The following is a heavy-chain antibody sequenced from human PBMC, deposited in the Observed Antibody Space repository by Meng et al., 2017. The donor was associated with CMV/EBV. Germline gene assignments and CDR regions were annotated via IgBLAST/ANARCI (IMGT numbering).Heavy chain of an antibody. CDR2: IYYSGST. V-gene: IGHV4-59*01. CDR1: GGSISSYY. D-gene: IGHD5-18*01. J-gene: IGHJ6*02. CDR3: ASRVDTARDFGGMDV. Sequence: SETLSLTCTVSGGSISSYYWSWIRQPPGKGLEWIGYIYYSGSTNYNPSLKSRVTISVDTSKNQFSLKLSSVTAADTAVYYCASRVDTARDFGGMDVWGQGTTVTVSS.